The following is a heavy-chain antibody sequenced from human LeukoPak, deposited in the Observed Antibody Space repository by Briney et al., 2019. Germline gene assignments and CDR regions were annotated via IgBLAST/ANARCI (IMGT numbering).Heavy chain of an antibody. CDR3: AKARGYCSGGSCYRYAFDI. Sequence: PGGSLRLSCAVSGFTFSDYAMSWVRQGPGKGLEWVSVMSGSGRSTYYADSVKVRFTISRDNSKNTFYLQMSSLRVDDTAIYFCAKARGYCSGGSCYRYAFDIWGQGTMVTVSS. V-gene: IGHV3-23*01. J-gene: IGHJ3*02. D-gene: IGHD2-15*01. CDR2: MSGSGRST. CDR1: GFTFSDYA.